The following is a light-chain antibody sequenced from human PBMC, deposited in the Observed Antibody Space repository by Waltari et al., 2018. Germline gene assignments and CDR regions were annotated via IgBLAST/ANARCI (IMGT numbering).Light chain of an antibody. J-gene: IGLJ2*01. V-gene: IGLV2-23*03. CDR1: SSDVGSYNL. CDR2: EGS. Sequence: QSALTQPASVSGSPGQSITIPCTGTSSDVGSYNLASWYQQHPGKAPKLMIYEGSKRPSGVSNRFSGSKSGNTASLRISGLQAEDEADYYCCSYAGSSTFEVFGGGTKLTVL. CDR3: CSYAGSSTFEV.